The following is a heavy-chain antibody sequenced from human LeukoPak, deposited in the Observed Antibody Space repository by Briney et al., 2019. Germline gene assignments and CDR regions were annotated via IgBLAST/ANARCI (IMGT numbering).Heavy chain of an antibody. J-gene: IGHJ4*02. CDR2: IYYSGST. CDR3: ARTTMVRGNDY. CDR1: GGSISSYY. D-gene: IGHD3-10*01. V-gene: IGHV4-59*08. Sequence: NPSETLSLTCTVSGGSISSYYWSWLRQPPGKGLEWIGYIYYSGSTNYNPSLKSRVTISVDTSKNQFSLKLSSVTAADTAVYYCARTTMVRGNDYWGQGTLVTVSS.